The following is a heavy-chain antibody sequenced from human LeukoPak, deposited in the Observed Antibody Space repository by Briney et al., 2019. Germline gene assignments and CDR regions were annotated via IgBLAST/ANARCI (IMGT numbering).Heavy chain of an antibody. V-gene: IGHV3-23*01. CDR3: AKDYGSGSYSSELCY. Sequence: GGSLRLSCAASGFTFSSYAMSWVRQAPGKGLEWVSAISGSGGSTYYADSVKGRFTISRDNSKNTLYLQMNSLRAEDTAVYYCAKDYGSGSYSSELCYWGQGTLVTVSS. CDR1: GFTFSSYA. D-gene: IGHD3-10*01. CDR2: ISGSGGST. J-gene: IGHJ4*02.